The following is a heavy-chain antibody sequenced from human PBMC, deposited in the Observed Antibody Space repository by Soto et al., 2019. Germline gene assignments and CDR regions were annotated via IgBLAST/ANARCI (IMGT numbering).Heavy chain of an antibody. V-gene: IGHV4-34*01. CDR2: INHSGST. Sequence: SETLSLTCAVHGGSFSGYYWSWIRQPPGKGLEWIGEINHSGSTNYNPSLKSRVTISVDTSKNQFSLKLSSVTAADTAVYYCARDPQEGYFQHWGQGTLVTVSS. CDR1: GGSFSGYY. CDR3: ARDPQEGYFQH. J-gene: IGHJ1*01.